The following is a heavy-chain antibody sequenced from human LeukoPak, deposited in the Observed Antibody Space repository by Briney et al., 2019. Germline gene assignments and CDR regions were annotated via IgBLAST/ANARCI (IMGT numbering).Heavy chain of an antibody. CDR2: ISYDGSNK. Sequence: PGGSLRLSCAASGFTFSSYAMHWVRQAPGKGLEWVAVISYDGSNKYYADSVKGRFTISRDNSKNTLYLQMNSLRAEDTAVYYCATSRFSVRGGNYFDYWGQGTLVTVSS. CDR3: ATSRFSVRGGNYFDY. J-gene: IGHJ4*02. CDR1: GFTFSSYA. V-gene: IGHV3-30-3*01. D-gene: IGHD3-10*01.